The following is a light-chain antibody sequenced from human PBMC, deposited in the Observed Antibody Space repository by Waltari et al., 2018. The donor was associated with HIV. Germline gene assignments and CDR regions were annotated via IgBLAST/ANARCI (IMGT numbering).Light chain of an antibody. J-gene: IGLJ1*01. Sequence: SYELTQPPSVSVSPGQTARITCSGDALPKKYAYWYQQKSGPAPILVIYDDTTRPSGIPERFSGSTSGTMATLTISGAQVEDEADYYCYSRDTSGIHFVFGTGTKVTVL. CDR1: ALPKKY. CDR3: YSRDTSGIHFV. CDR2: DDT. V-gene: IGLV3-10*01.